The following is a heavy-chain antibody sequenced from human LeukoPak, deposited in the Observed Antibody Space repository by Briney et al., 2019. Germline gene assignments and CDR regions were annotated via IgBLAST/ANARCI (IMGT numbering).Heavy chain of an antibody. CDR2: ISAYNGNT. V-gene: IGHV1-18*01. Sequence: ASVKVSCKASGYTFTNYGISWVRQAPGQGLEWMGWISAYNGNTNYAQKLQGRVTVTRDTSTSTVYMELSSLRSEDTAVYYCAKGPRITLVRGGQWYYYMDVWGKGTTVTISS. D-gene: IGHD3-10*01. CDR1: GYTFTNYG. CDR3: AKGPRITLVRGGQWYYYMDV. J-gene: IGHJ6*03.